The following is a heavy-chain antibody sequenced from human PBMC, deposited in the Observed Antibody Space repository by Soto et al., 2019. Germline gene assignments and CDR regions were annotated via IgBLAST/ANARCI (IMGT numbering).Heavy chain of an antibody. CDR3: VRTYYSSSWFPFDR. CDR1: GFDFVDYY. V-gene: IGHV3-11*01. J-gene: IGHJ4*02. D-gene: IGHD6-13*01. CDR2: IDSGDGTT. Sequence: GXPLRLSCTGSGFDFVDYYRIWSRQAPGKGLEWVSYIDSGDGTTYYTDSVKGRFTISRDNAKKTVYLQMSSLRVEDTALYYCVRTYYSSSWFPFDRWGQGTLVTVSS.